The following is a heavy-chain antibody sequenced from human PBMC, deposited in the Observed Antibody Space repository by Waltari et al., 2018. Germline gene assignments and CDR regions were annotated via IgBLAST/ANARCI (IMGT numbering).Heavy chain of an antibody. CDR2: IIPILNTV. V-gene: IGHV1-69*11. CDR3: ARSPDIIRGPERFYYYYMDI. CDR1: GGTFSSYA. D-gene: IGHD3-10*01. Sequence: QVQLVQSGAEVKKPGSSVKVSCTASGGTFSSYAVIWVRQAPRQGLEWMGGIIPILNTVDYAQKFQGRVTITADGSTGTAYMELSRLTSEDTAVYYCARSPDIIRGPERFYYYYMDIWGKGTTV. J-gene: IGHJ6*03.